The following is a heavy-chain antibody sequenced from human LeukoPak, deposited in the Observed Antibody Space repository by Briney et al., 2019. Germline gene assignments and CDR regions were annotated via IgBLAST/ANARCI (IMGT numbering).Heavy chain of an antibody. D-gene: IGHD2-15*01. CDR1: GLTFGSYS. J-gene: IGHJ5*02. CDR3: ASLLHPADP. V-gene: IGHV3-23*01. Sequence: GGSLRLSCAASGLTFGSYSSNWVRQAPGKGLEWVSAISGSGGSTYYADSVKGRFTISRDNSKNTLYLQMNSLRAEDTAVYYCASLLHPADPWGQGTLVTVSS. CDR2: ISGSGGST.